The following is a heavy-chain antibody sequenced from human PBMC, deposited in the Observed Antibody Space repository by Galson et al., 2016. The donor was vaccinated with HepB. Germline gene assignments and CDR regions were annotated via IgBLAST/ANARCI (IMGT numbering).Heavy chain of an antibody. V-gene: IGHV3-11*06. CDR1: GFTFSGYY. CDR3: ARDRSTSLDYWFFDL. Sequence: SLRLSCAPSGFTFSGYYMSWIRQAPGKGLEWVAYISSRGDYTNYADSVKGRFTISRDNAENSLYLQMNSLSAEDTAVYYCARDRSTSLDYWFFDLWGRGTLVTVSS. J-gene: IGHJ2*01. CDR2: ISSRGDYT. D-gene: IGHD2-2*01.